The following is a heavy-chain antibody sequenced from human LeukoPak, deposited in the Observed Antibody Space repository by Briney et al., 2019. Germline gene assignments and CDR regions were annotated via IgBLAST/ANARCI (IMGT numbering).Heavy chain of an antibody. CDR3: ARDDIEYSGYYLGY. D-gene: IGHD3-22*01. J-gene: IGHJ4*02. V-gene: IGHV4-34*01. CDR1: GGSFSSYY. Sequence: PSETLSLTCAVYGGSFSSYYWSWIRQPPGKGLEWIGEINHSGSTNYNPSLKSRVTISVDTSKNQFSLKLSSMTAADTAVYYCARDDIEYSGYYLGYWGQGTLVTVSS. CDR2: INHSGST.